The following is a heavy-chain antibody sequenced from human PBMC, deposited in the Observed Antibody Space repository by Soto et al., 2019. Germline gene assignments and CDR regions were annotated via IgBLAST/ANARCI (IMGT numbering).Heavy chain of an antibody. J-gene: IGHJ3*02. CDR1: GFTFSNYG. CDR3: ARGGSLCAFDI. Sequence: QVQLVESGGGVVQPGRSLRLSCAASGFTFSNYGMYWVRQAPGTGLEWVAVIRYDGSNKDYADSVKGRFTMSRDNSKNTLYLQMNSLRAEDTDVYYCARGGSLCAFDIWGQGTRVTVSS. D-gene: IGHD1-26*01. CDR2: IRYDGSNK. V-gene: IGHV3-33*01.